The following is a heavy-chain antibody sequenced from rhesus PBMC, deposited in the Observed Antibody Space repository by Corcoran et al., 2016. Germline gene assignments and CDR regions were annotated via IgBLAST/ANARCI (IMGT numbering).Heavy chain of an antibody. Sequence: QVQLQESGPAVVKPSETLSLTCAVSGGSISSSNWWSWIRQSPGKGLEWIGGIYGSGGSTEYNPSHKSRVTISIDTSKNQFSLKLSSVTAADTAVYYCARLIVGSWGQGALVTVSS. J-gene: IGHJ1*01. CDR2: IYGSGGST. CDR3: ARLIVGS. V-gene: IGHV4-93*02. D-gene: IGHD2-15*01. CDR1: GGSISSSNW.